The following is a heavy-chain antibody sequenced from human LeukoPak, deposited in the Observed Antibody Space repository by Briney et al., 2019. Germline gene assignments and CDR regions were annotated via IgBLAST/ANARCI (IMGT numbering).Heavy chain of an antibody. CDR1: GFTFTTYA. V-gene: IGHV3-66*01. J-gene: IGHJ4*02. D-gene: IGHD6-19*01. CDR3: ARGSDGWFAFDY. Sequence: GGPLRLSCAASGFTFTTYAMSWVRQAPGKGLEWVSIIYTTGGKYYADSVKGRFTISRDNSKHTLYLQMNSLRAEDTAVYYCARGSDGWFAFDYWGQGILVTVSS. CDR2: IYTTGGK.